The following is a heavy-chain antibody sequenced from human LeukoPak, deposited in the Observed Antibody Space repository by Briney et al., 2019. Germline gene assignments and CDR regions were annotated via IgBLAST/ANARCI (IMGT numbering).Heavy chain of an antibody. V-gene: IGHV4-34*01. J-gene: IGHJ4*02. D-gene: IGHD6-19*01. Sequence: PSETLSLTCTVSGGSISSYYWSWIRQPPGKGLEWIGEINHSGSTNYNPSLKSRVTISVDTSKNQFFLKLSSVTAADTAVYYCAREAVALDYWGQGTLVTVSS. CDR2: INHSGST. CDR1: GGSISSYY. CDR3: AREAVALDY.